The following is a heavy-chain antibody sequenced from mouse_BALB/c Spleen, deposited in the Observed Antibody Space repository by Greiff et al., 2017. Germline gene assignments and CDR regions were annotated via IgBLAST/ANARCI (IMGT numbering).Heavy chain of an antibody. CDR1: GYTFTSYW. V-gene: IGHV1-5*01. J-gene: IGHJ3*01. Sequence: VQLKESGTVLARPGASVKMSCKASGYTFTSYWMHWVKQRPGQGLEWIGAIYPGNSDTSYNQKFKGKAKLTAVTSTSTAYMELSSLTNEDSAVYYCTRGYGNYEAWFAYWGQGTLVTVSA. CDR3: TRGYGNYEAWFAY. D-gene: IGHD2-1*01. CDR2: IYPGNSDT.